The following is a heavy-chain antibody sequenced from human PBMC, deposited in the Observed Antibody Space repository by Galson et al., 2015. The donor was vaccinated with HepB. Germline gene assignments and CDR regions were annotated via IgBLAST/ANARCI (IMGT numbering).Heavy chain of an antibody. CDR1: GFTFSNYG. V-gene: IGHV3-33*01. D-gene: IGHD5-18*01. Sequence: SLRLSCAASGFTFSNYGMHWVRQAPGKGLEWVAVIWYDGSNKYYADSVKGRFAISRDNSKNTLYLQMNSLRAEDTAVYYCARDLSTRVDTAMVTVPYGMDVWGQGTTVTVSS. CDR2: IWYDGSNK. CDR3: ARDLSTRVDTAMVTVPYGMDV. J-gene: IGHJ6*02.